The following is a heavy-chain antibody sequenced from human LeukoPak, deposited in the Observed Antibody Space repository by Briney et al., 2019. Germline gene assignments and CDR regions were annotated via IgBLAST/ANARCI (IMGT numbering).Heavy chain of an antibody. CDR3: ARDRRRIAAAGNNWFDP. V-gene: IGHV7-4-1*02. CDR2: INTNTGNP. J-gene: IGHJ5*02. CDR1: GYTFTSYA. Sequence: GASVKVSCKASGYTFTSYAMNWVRQAPGQGLEWMGWINTNTGNPTYAQGFTGRFVFSLDTSVSTAYLRISSLKAEDTAVYYCARDRRRIAAAGNNWFDPWGQGTLVTVSS. D-gene: IGHD6-13*01.